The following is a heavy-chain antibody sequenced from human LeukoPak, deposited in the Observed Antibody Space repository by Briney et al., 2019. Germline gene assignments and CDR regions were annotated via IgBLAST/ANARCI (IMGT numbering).Heavy chain of an antibody. CDR3: ARVGYYDSSGYYTGGDYYFDY. CDR2: ISTSGSTI. D-gene: IGHD3-22*01. Sequence: GGSLRLSCAASGFTFSSYEMNWVRLAPGRGLEWVSYISTSGSTIYYADSVKGRFTISRDNSKNTLYLQMNSLRAEDTAVYYCARVGYYDSSGYYTGGDYYFDYWGQGTLVTVSS. J-gene: IGHJ4*02. CDR1: GFTFSSYE. V-gene: IGHV3-48*03.